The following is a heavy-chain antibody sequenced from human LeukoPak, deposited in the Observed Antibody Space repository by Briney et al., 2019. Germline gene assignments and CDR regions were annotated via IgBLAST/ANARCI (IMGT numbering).Heavy chain of an antibody. CDR2: IKEDGSEK. V-gene: IGHV3-7*03. CDR3: ARGKGMDV. CDR1: GFTLSNFW. J-gene: IGHJ6*02. Sequence: PGGSLRLSCVASGFTLSNFWMSWVRQAPGKGPEWVANIKEDGSEKYYVDSVKGRFTISRDNAKNSLYLQMNSLRAEDRAIYYCARGKGMDVWGQGTTVTVS.